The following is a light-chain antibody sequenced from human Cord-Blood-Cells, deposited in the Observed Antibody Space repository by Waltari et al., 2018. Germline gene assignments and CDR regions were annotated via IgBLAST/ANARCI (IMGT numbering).Light chain of an antibody. CDR1: SSDVGGYNY. CDR2: DVS. V-gene: IGLV2-14*01. CDR3: AAWDDSLSGREV. Sequence: QSALTQPASVSGSPGQSITISCTGTSSDVGGYNYVSWYQQHPGKAPKLMIYDVSKRPSGVSNRFSGSKSGNTASLTISGLQAEDEADYYCAAWDDSLSGREVFGGGTKLTVL. J-gene: IGLJ3*02.